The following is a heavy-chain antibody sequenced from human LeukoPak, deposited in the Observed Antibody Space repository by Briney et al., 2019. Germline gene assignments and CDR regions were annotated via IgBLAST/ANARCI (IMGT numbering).Heavy chain of an antibody. D-gene: IGHD2-15*01. CDR2: INHSGST. CDR3: ARHCCSGPAKRVFDI. V-gene: IGHV4-34*01. J-gene: IGHJ3*02. Sequence: PSETLSLTCAVYGGSFSGYYWSWIRQPPGKGLEWIGEINHSGSTNYNPSLRSRVTISVDTSNNQFSLRLGSVTAADTAVYHCARHCCSGPAKRVFDIWGQGTMVTVSS. CDR1: GGSFSGYY.